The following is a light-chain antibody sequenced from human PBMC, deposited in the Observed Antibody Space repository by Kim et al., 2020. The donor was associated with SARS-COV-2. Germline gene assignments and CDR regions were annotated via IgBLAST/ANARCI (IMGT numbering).Light chain of an antibody. CDR2: DAS. CDR1: QSVSSY. Sequence: LSLAPGERATLSCRASQSVSSYLAWYQQKPGQAPRLLIFDASNRATGIPARFSGSGSGTDFTLTISSLEPEDFAVYYCQQRSNWYSFGQGTKLEI. V-gene: IGKV3-11*01. J-gene: IGKJ2*03. CDR3: QQRSNWYS.